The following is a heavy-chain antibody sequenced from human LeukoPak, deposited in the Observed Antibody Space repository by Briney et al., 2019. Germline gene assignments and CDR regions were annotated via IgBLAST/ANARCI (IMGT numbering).Heavy chain of an antibody. J-gene: IGHJ4*02. Sequence: GGSLRLSCAASGFTVSSYSMNWVRQAPGKGLEWVSSISSSSSYIYYADSVKGRFTISRDNAKNSLYLQMNSLRAEDTAVYYCARDRSSGWSPARYWGQGTLVTVSS. CDR3: ARDRSSGWSPARY. CDR1: GFTVSSYS. D-gene: IGHD6-19*01. CDR2: ISSSSSYI. V-gene: IGHV3-21*01.